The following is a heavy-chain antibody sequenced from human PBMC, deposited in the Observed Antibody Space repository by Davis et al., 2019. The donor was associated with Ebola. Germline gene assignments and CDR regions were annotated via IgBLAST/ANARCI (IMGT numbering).Heavy chain of an antibody. V-gene: IGHV1-18*01. J-gene: IGHJ3*02. CDR1: GYTFTSYG. CDR3: ARGFLIGYCSGGSCSDAFDI. Sequence: ASVKVSCKASGYTFTSYGISWVRQAPGQGLEWMGWISAYNGNTNYAQKLQGRVTMTTDTSTSTAYMELSSLRSEDTAVYYCARGFLIGYCSGGSCSDAFDIWGQGTMVTVSS. D-gene: IGHD2-15*01. CDR2: ISAYNGNT.